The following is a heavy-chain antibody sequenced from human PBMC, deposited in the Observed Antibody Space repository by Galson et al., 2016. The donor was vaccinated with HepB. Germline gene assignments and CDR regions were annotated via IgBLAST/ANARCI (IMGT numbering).Heavy chain of an antibody. V-gene: IGHV5-51*01. CDR2: IYPDDSDT. D-gene: IGHD3-22*01. Sequence: QSGAEVKKPGESLKISCQGSGYKFSNYWIGWVRQMPGKGLEWMGIIYPDDSDTRYSPSFEGRVTISADKSITTAYLQWSSLEASDTAMYYCARQADFYYDSSGRAWYFDLWGRGTLVTVSS. CDR3: ARQADFYYDSSGRAWYFDL. J-gene: IGHJ2*01. CDR1: GYKFSNYW.